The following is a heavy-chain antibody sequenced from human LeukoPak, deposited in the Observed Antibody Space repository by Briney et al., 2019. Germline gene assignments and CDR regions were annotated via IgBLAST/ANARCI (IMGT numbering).Heavy chain of an antibody. D-gene: IGHD3-3*01. Sequence: SQTLSLTCAISGDSVSSNSAAWNWTRQSPSRGLEWLGRTYYRSKWYNDYAVSVKSRITINPDTSKNQFSLQLNSVTPEDTAVYYCARDQNYDFWSGYHYYGMDVWGQGTTVTVSS. J-gene: IGHJ6*02. CDR2: TYYRSKWYN. CDR1: GDSVSSNSAA. V-gene: IGHV6-1*01. CDR3: ARDQNYDFWSGYHYYGMDV.